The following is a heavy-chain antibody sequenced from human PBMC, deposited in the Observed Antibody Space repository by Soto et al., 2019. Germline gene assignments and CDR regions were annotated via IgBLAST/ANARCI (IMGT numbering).Heavy chain of an antibody. CDR2: IFYSGST. V-gene: IGHV4-59*01. D-gene: IGHD5-18*01. CDR1: GGSISNYY. Sequence: QVHLQESGPRLVKPSETLSLTCTVSGGSISNYYWSWIRQPPGRGLEWSGHIFYSGSTNYNPALMSRFTISVYTSKSQCSLKLRSVTAADTAVYYCAKDSGYTSGYFRWFDPWGPGTLVTVSS. J-gene: IGHJ5*02. CDR3: AKDSGYTSGYFRWFDP.